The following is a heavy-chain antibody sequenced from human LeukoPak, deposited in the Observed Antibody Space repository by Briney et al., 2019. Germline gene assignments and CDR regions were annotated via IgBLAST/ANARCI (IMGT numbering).Heavy chain of an antibody. D-gene: IGHD2-2*01. CDR1: GDSISSFY. CDR3: ARVGCSSTSCYDERYNWFDP. V-gene: IGHV4-59*12. CDR2: IYSSGTT. Sequence: SETLSLTCAVSGDSISSFYWSWIRQPPGKGLEWIGYIYSSGTTNYNPSLKSRVTISVDTSKNQFSLKLSSVTAADTAVYYCARVGCSSTSCYDERYNWFDPWGQGTLVTVSS. J-gene: IGHJ5*02.